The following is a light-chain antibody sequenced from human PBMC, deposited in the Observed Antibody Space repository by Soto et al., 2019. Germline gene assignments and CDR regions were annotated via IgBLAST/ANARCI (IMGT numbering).Light chain of an antibody. CDR2: KAS. CDR1: QSITTY. J-gene: IGKJ1*01. V-gene: IGKV1-5*03. CDR3: QQYNSYWT. Sequence: DTQMTQSPSSLCGCVGDRVTITFRASQSITTYLNWYQQKPGRAPKLLIYKASSLESGVPSRFSGSGSGTEFTLTISSLQPDDSATYYCQQYNSYWTFGQGTKVDIK.